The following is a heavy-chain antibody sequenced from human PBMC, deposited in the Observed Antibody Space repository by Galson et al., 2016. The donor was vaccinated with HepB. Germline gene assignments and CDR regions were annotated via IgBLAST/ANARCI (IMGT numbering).Heavy chain of an antibody. CDR2: IDSDGTTT. D-gene: IGHD3-10*01. Sequence: SLRLSCAASGFTFSNYWMHWVRQAPGKGLVWVSRIDSDGTTTNYADSVKGRFTISRDNAKNTLYLQMNSLRAEDTAIHYCVNAYYYSELATDYWGQGTLVTVSS. J-gene: IGHJ4*02. CDR3: VNAYYYSELATDY. CDR1: GFTFSNYW. V-gene: IGHV3-74*01.